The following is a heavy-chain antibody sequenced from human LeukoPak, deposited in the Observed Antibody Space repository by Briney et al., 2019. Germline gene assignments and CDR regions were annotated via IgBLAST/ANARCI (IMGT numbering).Heavy chain of an antibody. Sequence: GGSLRLSCAASGFTFSSYAMHWVRPAPGEGLEWVAVISYDGSIKHYTDSVKGRFTISRDNSKNTLYLQMSSLRAEDTAVYYCASIFWGYCSSTSCYVDYWGQGTLVSVSS. V-gene: IGHV3-30-3*01. D-gene: IGHD2-2*01. CDR2: ISYDGSIK. CDR1: GFTFSSYA. CDR3: ASIFWGYCSSTSCYVDY. J-gene: IGHJ4*02.